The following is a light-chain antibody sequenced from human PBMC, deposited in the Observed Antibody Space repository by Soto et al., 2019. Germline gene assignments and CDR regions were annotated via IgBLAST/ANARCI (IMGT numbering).Light chain of an antibody. CDR1: QSVSNN. V-gene: IGKV3-15*01. J-gene: IGKJ4*02. Sequence: EIVMTQSPATLSVSPGERATLSCRASQSVSNNLAWYQQKPGQAPRLLIYHTSTGATGIPARFNGSGSGTELPLTISSVQSEDLAVYYCQQYNEWPLTCAGGPEVEIK. CDR3: QQYNEWPLT. CDR2: HTS.